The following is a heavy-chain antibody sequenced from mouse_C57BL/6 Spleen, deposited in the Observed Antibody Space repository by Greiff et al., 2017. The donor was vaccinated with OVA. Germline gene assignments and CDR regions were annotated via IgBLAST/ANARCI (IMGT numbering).Heavy chain of an antibody. Sequence: DVMLVESGGGLVQPGGSLKLSCAASGFTFSDYYMYWVRQTPEKRLEWVAYISNGGGSPYSPDTVKGRFTISRDNAKNTLYLQMSRLKSEDAAMYYFARLEGLRWFAYWGQGTLVTVSA. J-gene: IGHJ3*01. D-gene: IGHD2-4*01. CDR2: ISNGGGSP. CDR1: GFTFSDYY. CDR3: ARLEGLRWFAY. V-gene: IGHV5-12*01.